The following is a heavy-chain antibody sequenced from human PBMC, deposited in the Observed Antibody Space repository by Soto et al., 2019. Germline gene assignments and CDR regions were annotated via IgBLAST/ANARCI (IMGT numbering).Heavy chain of an antibody. D-gene: IGHD4-17*01. Sequence: EVHLVESGGGLVTPGGSLRLSCAASGFTFTNAWMNWVRQAPGKGLEWVARIKTKVDAGTTDYAAPVKGRFTISRDDSTNTLHLQMNSLKTEDTAVYYCTSDRGGVYGGPGFDYWGQGTLVTVSS. CDR1: GFTFTNAW. V-gene: IGHV3-15*07. CDR3: TSDRGGVYGGPGFDY. J-gene: IGHJ4*02. CDR2: IKTKVDAGTT.